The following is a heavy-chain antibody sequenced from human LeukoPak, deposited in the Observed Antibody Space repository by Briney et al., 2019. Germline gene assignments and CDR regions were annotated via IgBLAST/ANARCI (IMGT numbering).Heavy chain of an antibody. J-gene: IGHJ4*02. D-gene: IGHD5-24*01. CDR3: AKGGGDGYNWGYYFDY. Sequence: GGSLRLSCAASGFTFSSYVMSWVRHAPGKGLEWVSGISGSGGSTYYADSVKGRFTISRDNSKNTLYLQMNSLRAEDTAVYYCAKGGGDGYNWGYYFDYWGQGTLVTVSS. CDR2: ISGSGGST. CDR1: GFTFSSYV. V-gene: IGHV3-23*01.